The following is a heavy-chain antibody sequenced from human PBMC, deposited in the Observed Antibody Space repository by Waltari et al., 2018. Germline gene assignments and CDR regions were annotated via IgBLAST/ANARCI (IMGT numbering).Heavy chain of an antibody. CDR3: ARQPLHSYGIRHFDY. V-gene: IGHV5-51*01. CDR1: GYSFTRYW. J-gene: IGHJ4*02. CDR2: IFPGEPTT. D-gene: IGHD5-18*01. Sequence: EVQLVQSGAEVKKPGESLKISCEGSGYSFTRYWIGWVRQMPGNGLEWMGAIFPGEPTTKSGPSCRGQVPISAENSITTAYLQWGSLKASDTAIYFCARQPLHSYGIRHFDYWGQGTPVTVS.